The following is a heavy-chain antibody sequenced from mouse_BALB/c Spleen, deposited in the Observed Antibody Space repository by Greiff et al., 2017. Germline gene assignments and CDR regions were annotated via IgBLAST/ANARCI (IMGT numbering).Heavy chain of an antibody. CDR1: GYTFTSYV. CDR3: ARSYGNYYFDY. V-gene: IGHV1-14*01. D-gene: IGHD2-1*01. J-gene: IGHJ2*01. CDR2: FNPYNDGT. Sequence: VQLQQSGPELVKPGASVKMSCKASGYTFTSYVMHWVKQKPGQGLEWIGYFNPYNDGTKYNEKFKGKATLTSDKSSSTAYMELSSLTSEDSAVYYCARSYGNYYFDYWGQGTTLTVSS.